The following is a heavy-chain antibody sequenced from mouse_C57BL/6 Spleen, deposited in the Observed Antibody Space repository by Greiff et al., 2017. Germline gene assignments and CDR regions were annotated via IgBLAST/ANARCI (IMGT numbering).Heavy chain of an antibody. Sequence: QVQLKESGAELVRPGASVTLSCKASGYTFNDYEMHWVKQTPVHGLEWIGAIDPETGGTAYNQKFKGKAILTADKSSSTAYMELRSLTSEDSAVYYCTRYGYDVGAMDYWGQGTSVTVSS. D-gene: IGHD2-2*01. V-gene: IGHV1-15*01. J-gene: IGHJ4*01. CDR3: TRYGYDVGAMDY. CDR1: GYTFNDYE. CDR2: IDPETGGT.